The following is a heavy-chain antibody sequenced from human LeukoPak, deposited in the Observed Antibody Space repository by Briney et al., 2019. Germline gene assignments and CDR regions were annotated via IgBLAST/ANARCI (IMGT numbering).Heavy chain of an antibody. D-gene: IGHD2-15*01. CDR3: ASAPPGVDPTAFAY. CDR1: GGSISSYY. Sequence: SETLSLTCTVSGGSISSYYWSWIRQPPGKGLEWIGYIYYSGSTNYNPSLKSRVTISVDTSKNQFSLKLSSVTAADTAVYYCASAPPGVDPTAFAYGGQEPLVTVS. V-gene: IGHV4-59*01. CDR2: IYYSGST. J-gene: IGHJ4*02.